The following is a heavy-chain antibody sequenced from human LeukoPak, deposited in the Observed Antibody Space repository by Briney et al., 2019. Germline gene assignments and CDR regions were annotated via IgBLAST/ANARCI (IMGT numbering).Heavy chain of an antibody. D-gene: IGHD5-18*01. J-gene: IGHJ4*02. CDR3: ARARIQLWFDY. CDR1: GFTFSSYW. CDR2: INTDGRST. V-gene: IGHV3-74*01. Sequence: GGSLRLSCAASGFTFSSYWMHWVRQAPGKGLVWVSRINTDGRSTSYADSVKGRFTISRDNAKNTLYLQMNGLRAEDTAVYYCARARIQLWFDYWGQGTLVTVSS.